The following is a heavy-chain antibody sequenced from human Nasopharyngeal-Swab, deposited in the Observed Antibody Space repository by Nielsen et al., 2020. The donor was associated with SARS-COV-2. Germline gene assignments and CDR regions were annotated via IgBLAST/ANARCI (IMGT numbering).Heavy chain of an antibody. CDR2: IGTAGDP. D-gene: IGHD6-19*01. Sequence: GGSLGLSCAASGFTFSSYDMHWVRQATGKGLEWVSAIGTAGDPYYPGSVKGRFTISRENAKNSLYLQMNSLRAGDTAVYYCARARSVAGTGDDAFDIWGQGTMVTVSS. CDR3: ARARSVAGTGDDAFDI. CDR1: GFTFSSYD. J-gene: IGHJ3*02. V-gene: IGHV3-13*05.